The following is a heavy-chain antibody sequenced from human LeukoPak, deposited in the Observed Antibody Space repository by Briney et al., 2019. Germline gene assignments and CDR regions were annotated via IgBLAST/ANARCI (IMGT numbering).Heavy chain of an antibody. CDR2: IYYSGST. CDR3: ARGYYDILTGYYKRPGNLGNWFDP. J-gene: IGHJ5*02. Sequence: KISETLSLTCTVSGGSISSSSYYWGWIRQPPGKGLEWIGSIYYSGSTYYNPSLKSRVTISVDTSKNQFSLKLSSVTAADTAVYYCARGYYDILTGYYKRPGNLGNWFDPWGQGTLVTVSS. CDR1: GGSISSSSYY. V-gene: IGHV4-39*01. D-gene: IGHD3-9*01.